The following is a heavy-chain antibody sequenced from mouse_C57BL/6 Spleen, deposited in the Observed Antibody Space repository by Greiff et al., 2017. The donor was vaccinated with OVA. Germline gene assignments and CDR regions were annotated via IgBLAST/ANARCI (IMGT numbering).Heavy chain of an antibody. V-gene: IGHV5-4*01. D-gene: IGHD1-1*01. J-gene: IGHJ2*01. CDR3: ARDRSRTCDY. Sequence: EVKLVESGGGLVKPGGSLKLSCAASGFTFSSYAMSWVRQTPEKRLEWVATISDGGSYTYYPDNVKGRFTISRDNAKNNLYLQMSHLKSEDTAMYYCARDRSRTCDYWGQGTTLTVSS. CDR1: GFTFSSYA. CDR2: ISDGGSYT.